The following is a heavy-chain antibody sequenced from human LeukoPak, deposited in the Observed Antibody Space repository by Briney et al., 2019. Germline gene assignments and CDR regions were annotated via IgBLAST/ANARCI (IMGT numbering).Heavy chain of an antibody. CDR3: ARERGVGYDFWSGYYTDY. J-gene: IGHJ4*02. V-gene: IGHV4-34*01. CDR2: INHSGST. Sequence: SETLSLTCAVYGGSFSGYYWSWIRQPPGKGLEWIGEINHSGSTNYNPSLKSRVTISVDTSKNQFSLKLSSVTAADTAVYYCARERGVGYDFWSGYYTDYWGQGTLVTVSS. CDR1: GGSFSGYY. D-gene: IGHD3-3*01.